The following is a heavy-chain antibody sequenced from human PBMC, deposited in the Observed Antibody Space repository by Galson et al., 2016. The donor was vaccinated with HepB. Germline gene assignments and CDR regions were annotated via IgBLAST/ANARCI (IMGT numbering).Heavy chain of an antibody. Sequence: SLRLSCAASGFTSSSYSMTWVRQAPGKGLEWVSSISSRSSYIYYADSVKGRFTISIDNAKNSLYLQMNSLRAEDTDVYYCARGDIVGAIFDYWGQGTLVTVSS. CDR1: GFTSSSYS. CDR2: ISSRSSYI. J-gene: IGHJ4*02. V-gene: IGHV3-21*01. CDR3: ARGDIVGAIFDY. D-gene: IGHD1-26*01.